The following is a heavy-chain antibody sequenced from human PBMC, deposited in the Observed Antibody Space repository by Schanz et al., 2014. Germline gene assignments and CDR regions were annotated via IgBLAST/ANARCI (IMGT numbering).Heavy chain of an antibody. CDR1: GFTFSRYW. CDR2: IYMDGSGR. Sequence: EVQLVQSGGGLVQPGGSLRLSCAASGFTFSRYWMQWVRQAPGKGLVWVSRIYMDGSGRDYGDSVKGRFTVSRDNAKNTLYWQRDSLRAEDTAVYYCARDNRQCSGPCSGGSCHPCGMDVWGQGTTVIVSS. CDR3: ARDNRQCSGPCSGGSCHPCGMDV. V-gene: IGHV3-74*01. J-gene: IGHJ6*02. D-gene: IGHD2-15*01.